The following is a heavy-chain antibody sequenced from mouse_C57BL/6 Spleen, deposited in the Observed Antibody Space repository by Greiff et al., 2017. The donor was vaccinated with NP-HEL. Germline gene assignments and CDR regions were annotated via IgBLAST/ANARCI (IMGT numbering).Heavy chain of an antibody. CDR2: INPNNGGT. V-gene: IGHV1-26*01. CDR1: GYTFTDYY. J-gene: IGHJ1*03. D-gene: IGHD1-1*01. Sequence: VQLQQSGPELVKPGASVKISCKASGYTFTDYYMNWVKQSHGKSLEWIGDINPNNGGTSYNQKFKGKAPLTVDKSSSTAYMELRSLTSEDSAVYYGARSTVVATRYFDVWGTGTTVTVAS. CDR3: ARSTVVATRYFDV.